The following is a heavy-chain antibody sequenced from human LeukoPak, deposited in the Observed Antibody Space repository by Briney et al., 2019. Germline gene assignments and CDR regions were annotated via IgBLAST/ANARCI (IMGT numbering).Heavy chain of an antibody. CDR3: ARAPTRYSSSWYWFDP. J-gene: IGHJ5*02. CDR1: GFTFSSYS. D-gene: IGHD6-13*01. Sequence: GGSLRLSCAASGFTFSSYSMNWVRQAPGKGLEWVSSISSSSSYIYYADSVKGRFTISRDNAKNSLYLQMNCLRAEDTAVYYCARAPTRYSSSWYWFDPWGQGTLVTVSS. V-gene: IGHV3-21*01. CDR2: ISSSSSYI.